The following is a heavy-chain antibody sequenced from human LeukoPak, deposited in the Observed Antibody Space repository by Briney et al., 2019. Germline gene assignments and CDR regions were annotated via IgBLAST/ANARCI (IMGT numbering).Heavy chain of an antibody. D-gene: IGHD1-26*01. Sequence: PGGSLRLSCAASGFTFSSYGMHWVRQAPGKGLEWVAVIWYDGSNKYYADSVKGRFSISRDNSTNTQYLQMNSLGAEVTAVYYCAKDVSAWDAFDIWGQGTMVTVSS. V-gene: IGHV3-33*06. CDR1: GFTFSSYG. CDR3: AKDVSAWDAFDI. CDR2: IWYDGSNK. J-gene: IGHJ3*02.